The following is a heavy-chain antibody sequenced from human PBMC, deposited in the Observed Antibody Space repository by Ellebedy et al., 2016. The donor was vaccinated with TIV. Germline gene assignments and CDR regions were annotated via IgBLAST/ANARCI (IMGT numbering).Heavy chain of an antibody. CDR3: ATSGTYFHCFNY. CDR2: LKSQSAGGTT. V-gene: IGHV3-15*01. Sequence: PGGSLRLSCAASGFSFTDAWMTWVLQAPGKGLEWVGRLKSQSAGGTTDYAAAVRGRFTISRDDSKNTLYLQMDSLKTEDTAVYYCATSGTYFHCFNYWGQGTLVTVSS. J-gene: IGHJ4*02. CDR1: GFSFTDAW. D-gene: IGHD3-10*01.